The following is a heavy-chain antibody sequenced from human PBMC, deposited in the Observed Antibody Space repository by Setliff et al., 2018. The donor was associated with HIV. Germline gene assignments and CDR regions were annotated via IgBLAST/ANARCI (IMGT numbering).Heavy chain of an antibody. CDR2: INTAGNPT. CDR3: AQDIPGPAINSGRIKNWFDP. Sequence: ASVKVSCKASGYTFTSDYIHWVRQAPGQGLEWMGIINTAGNPTSYAQKFTGRLTMTRDTSTNTVYMDLSRLRSEDTAVYYCAQDIPGPAINSGRIKNWFDPLGEGTLVTVSS. V-gene: IGHV1-46*01. J-gene: IGHJ5*02. D-gene: IGHD6-19*01. CDR1: GYTFTSDY.